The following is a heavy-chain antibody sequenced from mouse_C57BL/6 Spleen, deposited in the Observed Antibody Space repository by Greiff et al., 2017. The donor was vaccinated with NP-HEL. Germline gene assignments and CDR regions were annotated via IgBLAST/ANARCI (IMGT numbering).Heavy chain of an antibody. CDR2: IWGDGST. CDR1: GFSLTSYG. CDR3: DKYGNTGAMDY. V-gene: IGHV2-3*01. J-gene: IGHJ4*01. D-gene: IGHD5-1-1*01. Sequence: QVQLKQSGPGLVAPSQSLSITCTVSGFSLTSYGVSWVRQPPGKGLEWLGVIWGDGSTNYHSALISRLSISKDNSKSQVFLQLNSLQTDDPATYYSDKYGNTGAMDYWGQGTSVTVSS.